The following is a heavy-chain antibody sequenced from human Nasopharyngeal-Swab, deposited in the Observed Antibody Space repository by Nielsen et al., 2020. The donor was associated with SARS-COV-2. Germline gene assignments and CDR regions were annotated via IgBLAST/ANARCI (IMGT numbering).Heavy chain of an antibody. CDR3: TTLHRTGWF. CDR2: IKRKADGGTV. D-gene: IGHD6-19*01. CDR1: GFVFSSVW. J-gene: IGHJ4*02. Sequence: GSLRLSCAASGFVFSSVWMSWVRQAPEKGLEWVGRIKRKADGGTVEYATAVRGRFSISRDDSRNTLFLQMNRLKTEDTAVYYCTTLHRTGWFWGQGTLVTVSS. V-gene: IGHV3-15*01.